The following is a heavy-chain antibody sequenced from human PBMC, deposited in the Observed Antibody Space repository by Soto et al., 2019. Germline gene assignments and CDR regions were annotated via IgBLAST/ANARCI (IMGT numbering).Heavy chain of an antibody. Sequence: PSETLALTCTVSAGTSSSHHWSCIRQPPGKGLEWIGYIYSRGTTGYNPSLKSRATILVDTSKNQFSLRLTSVTATDTAVYYCATGRISRGLDVWGQGTTVTVSS. V-gene: IGHV4-59*11. J-gene: IGHJ6*02. CDR3: ATGRISRGLDV. CDR1: AGTSSSHH. CDR2: IYSRGTT.